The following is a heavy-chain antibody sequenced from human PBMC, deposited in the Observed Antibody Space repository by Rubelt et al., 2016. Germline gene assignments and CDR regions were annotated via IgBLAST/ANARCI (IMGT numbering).Heavy chain of an antibody. CDR3: ARKPPYSSSWYSFDY. D-gene: IGHD6-13*01. CDR2: IYPGDSDT. J-gene: IGHJ4*02. V-gene: IGHV5-51*03. Sequence: GESLKISCKGSGYSFSSYWIAWVRQMPGKGLEWMGIIYPGDSDTRYSPSFQGQVTISADNSIKTAYLQWSSLKASDTAVYYCARKPPYSSSWYSFDYWGQGTLVTVSS. CDR1: GYSFSSYW.